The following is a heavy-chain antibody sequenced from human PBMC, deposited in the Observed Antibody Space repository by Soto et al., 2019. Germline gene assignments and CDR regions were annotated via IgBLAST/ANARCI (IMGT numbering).Heavy chain of an antibody. J-gene: IGHJ3*02. D-gene: IGHD1-1*01. V-gene: IGHV4-31*03. Sequence: SETLSLTCTVSGGSISSGGYYWSWIRQHPGKGLEWIGYIYHRGSTYYNPSLKSRVTISVDTSKNQFSLKMSSVTAADTAVYYCSRVERGTATTVVDAFAIWGPGTMVTVSS. CDR3: SRVERGTATTVVDAFAI. CDR2: IYHRGST. CDR1: GGSISSGGYY.